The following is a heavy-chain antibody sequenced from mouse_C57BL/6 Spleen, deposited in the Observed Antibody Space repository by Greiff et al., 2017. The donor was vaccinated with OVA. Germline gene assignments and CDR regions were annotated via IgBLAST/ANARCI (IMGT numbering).Heavy chain of an antibody. Sequence: VQLQQSGGGLVKPGGSLKLSCAASGFTFSSYAMSWVRQTPEKRLEWVATISDGGSYTYYPDNVKGRFTISRDNAKNNLYLQMSHLKSEDTAMYYCARVNDGYPGAYWGQGTLVTVSA. V-gene: IGHV5-4*01. D-gene: IGHD2-3*01. CDR3: ARVNDGYPGAY. CDR2: ISDGGSYT. J-gene: IGHJ3*01. CDR1: GFTFSSYA.